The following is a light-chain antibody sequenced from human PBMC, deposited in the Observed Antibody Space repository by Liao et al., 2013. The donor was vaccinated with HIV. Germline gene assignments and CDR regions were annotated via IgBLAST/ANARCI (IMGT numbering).Light chain of an antibody. Sequence: SYELTQPPSVSVAPGKTARITCGGNNIGSKNVHWYQQKPGQAPVLVIYQDTKRPSGIPERFSGSNSGNTATLTISGTQAMDEADYYCQAWDSSTWVFGGGTKLTVL. CDR3: QAWDSSTWV. CDR2: QDT. V-gene: IGLV3-21*01. J-gene: IGLJ3*02. CDR1: NIGSKN.